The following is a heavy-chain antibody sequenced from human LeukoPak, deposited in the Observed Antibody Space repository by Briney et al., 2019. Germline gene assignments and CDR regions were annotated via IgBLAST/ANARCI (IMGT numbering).Heavy chain of an antibody. V-gene: IGHV1-18*01. D-gene: IGHD1-14*01. Sequence: ASVKVSCKTSGYNFVIYGISWVRQAPGQGLEWMGRIGANNGNTNYAQKYQGRATVTADTSTSTAYMELRSLRSDDTAVYYCARDLDNRNDMYYLDWWGQGTLVTVSS. CDR2: IGANNGNT. CDR1: GYNFVIYG. CDR3: ARDLDNRNDMYYLDW. J-gene: IGHJ4*02.